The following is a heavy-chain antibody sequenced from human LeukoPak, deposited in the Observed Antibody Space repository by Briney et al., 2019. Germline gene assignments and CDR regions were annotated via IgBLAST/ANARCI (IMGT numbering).Heavy chain of an antibody. D-gene: IGHD3-3*01. CDR1: GGTFSSYA. CDR3: ARSYYDFWSAHNYYYYYYMDV. Sequence: SVKVSCKASGGTFSSYAISWVRQAPGQGLEWMGGIIPIFGTANYAQKFQGRVTITADESTSTAYMELSSLRSEDTAVYYCARSYYDFWSAHNYYYYYYMDVWGKGTTVTVSS. J-gene: IGHJ6*03. V-gene: IGHV1-69*13. CDR2: IIPIFGTA.